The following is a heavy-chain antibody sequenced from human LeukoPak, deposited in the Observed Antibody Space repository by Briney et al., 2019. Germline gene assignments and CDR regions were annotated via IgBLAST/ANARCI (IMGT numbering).Heavy chain of an antibody. V-gene: IGHV1-2*02. CDR3: ARAQPSSWHIVGATAMAY. D-gene: IGHD1-26*01. CDR2: INPNSGGT. Sequence: GASVKVSCKASGYTFTSYGISWVRQAPGQGLEWMGWINPNSGGTKFAQKFQGRVTMTRDTSISTAYMELSRLRSDDTAVYYCARAQPSSWHIVGATAMAYWGQGTLVTVSS. CDR1: GYTFTSYG. J-gene: IGHJ4*02.